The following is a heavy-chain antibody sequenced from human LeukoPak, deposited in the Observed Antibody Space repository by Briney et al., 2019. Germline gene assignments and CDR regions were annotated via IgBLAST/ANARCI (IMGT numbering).Heavy chain of an antibody. J-gene: IGHJ6*03. D-gene: IGHD2-15*01. CDR3: ATRYCSGGSCPNYYYYYINV. CDR2: FDPEVGKT. CDR1: VYTLTELS. Sequence: ASVKVSCEVSVYTLTELSMHWVRQAPGKGLEWMGGFDPEVGKTIYAQKFQGRVTMTEDTSTDTAYMELSSLRSEDTAVYYCATRYCSGGSCPNYYYYYINVWGKGTTVTISS. V-gene: IGHV1-24*01.